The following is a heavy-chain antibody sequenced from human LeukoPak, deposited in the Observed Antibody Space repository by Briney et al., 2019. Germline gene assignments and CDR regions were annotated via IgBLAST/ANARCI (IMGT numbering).Heavy chain of an antibody. J-gene: IGHJ6*04. D-gene: IGHD3-10*01. CDR3: GAGLWFGKYLDL. CDR2: FYPEDGET. V-gene: IGHV1-24*01. CDR1: GYTVTELS. Sequence: GASVTLPRKVSGYTVTELSMHWVRQSPGKGLEWMGGFYPEDGETIYAQQFQGRGTMTEETSTNTAYMGMSSLRSEDAAVYYCGAGLWFGKYLDLWGKGTTVTISS.